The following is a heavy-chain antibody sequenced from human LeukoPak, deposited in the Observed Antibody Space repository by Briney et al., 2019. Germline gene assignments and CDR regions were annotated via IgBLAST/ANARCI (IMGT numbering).Heavy chain of an antibody. Sequence: SETLSLTCTVSGGSISSSSYYWGWIRQPPGKGLEWIGSIYYSGSTYYNPSLKSRVTISVDTSKNQFSLKLSSVTAADTAVYYCARDGLWVTSDAFDIWGQGTMVTVSS. CDR2: IYYSGST. D-gene: IGHD3-16*01. J-gene: IGHJ3*02. V-gene: IGHV4-39*07. CDR1: GGSISSSSYY. CDR3: ARDGLWVTSDAFDI.